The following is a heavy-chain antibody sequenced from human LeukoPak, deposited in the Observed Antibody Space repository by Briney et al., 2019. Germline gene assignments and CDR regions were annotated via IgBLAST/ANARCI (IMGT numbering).Heavy chain of an antibody. D-gene: IGHD3-3*01. J-gene: IGHJ4*02. Sequence: GASVKVSCKASGYTFTSYGISWVRQAPGQGLEWMGWISAYNGNTNYAQKLQGRVTMTTDTSTSTAYMELRSLRSDDTAVYYCARLDVLRFLEWFLLDYWGQGTLVTVSS. V-gene: IGHV1-18*01. CDR3: ARLDVLRFLEWFLLDY. CDR2: ISAYNGNT. CDR1: GYTFTSYG.